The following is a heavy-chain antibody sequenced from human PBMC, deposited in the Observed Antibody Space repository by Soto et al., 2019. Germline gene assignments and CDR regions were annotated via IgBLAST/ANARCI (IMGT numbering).Heavy chain of an antibody. D-gene: IGHD1-26*01. CDR2: IIPVFGTA. V-gene: IGHV1-69*13. J-gene: IGHJ6*02. CDR1: GGTFSSYI. Sequence: SVKVSCKGSGGTFSSYIISWVRQAPGQGLEWMGGIIPVFGTANYGQKFQGRVTITADESTSTAYMELRSLRSEDTAVYYCARVVVGTTKDYYYGMDVWGQGTTVTVSS. CDR3: ARVVVGTTKDYYYGMDV.